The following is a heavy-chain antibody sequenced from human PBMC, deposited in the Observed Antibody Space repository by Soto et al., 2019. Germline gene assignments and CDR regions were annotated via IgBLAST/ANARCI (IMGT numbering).Heavy chain of an antibody. V-gene: IGHV3-33*01. CDR3: TRAAIKGELLDY. Sequence: QVQLVESGGGLVQPGRSLRLSCEAFGFTFNNYGMHWVRQAPGKGLEWVSLIWHDGSNKGYADSVKGRFTISRDNSKNTLNLQMNSLRVEDTAVYYCTRAAIKGELLDYWGQGTQVTVSS. CDR1: GFTFNNYG. J-gene: IGHJ4*02. CDR2: IWHDGSNK. D-gene: IGHD1-26*01.